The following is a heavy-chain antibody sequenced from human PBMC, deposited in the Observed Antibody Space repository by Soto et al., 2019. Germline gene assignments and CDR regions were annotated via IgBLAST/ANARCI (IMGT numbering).Heavy chain of an antibody. D-gene: IGHD2-2*01. CDR2: ISSSSSTI. CDR1: GFTFSGYS. CDR3: ARGDGYCTSTSCFHLPDAFDI. J-gene: IGHJ3*02. V-gene: IGHV3-48*01. Sequence: EVQLVESGGGLVQPGGSLRLSCAASGFTFSGYSMNWVRQAPGKGLEWISYISSSSSTIYYADSVKGGFTISRDNGKNSLYLQMNSLRAEDTAVYYCARGDGYCTSTSCFHLPDAFDIWGQGTMVTVFS.